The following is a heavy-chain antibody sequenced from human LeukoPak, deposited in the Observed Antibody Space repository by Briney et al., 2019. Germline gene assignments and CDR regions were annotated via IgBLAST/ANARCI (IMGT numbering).Heavy chain of an antibody. J-gene: IGHJ4*02. Sequence: ASVKVYCKASGYTFTNYYIHWVRQAPGHGLEWMGISNPSGDSTNYAQKFQGRVTMPRDTSTSTVYIDLSSLRSEDTAVYYCARWTTTFLDYWGQGTLVTVSS. CDR2: SNPSGDST. D-gene: IGHD1-1*01. CDR1: GYTFTNYY. CDR3: ARWTTTFLDY. V-gene: IGHV1-46*01.